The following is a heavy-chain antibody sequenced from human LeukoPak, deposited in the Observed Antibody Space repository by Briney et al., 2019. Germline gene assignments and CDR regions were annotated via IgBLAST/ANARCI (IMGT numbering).Heavy chain of an antibody. V-gene: IGHV4-34*01. D-gene: IGHD1-1*01. CDR1: GGSFSGYY. J-gene: IGHJ6*03. CDR2: VDHTGST. Sequence: SETLSLTCAVYGGSFSGYYWSWIRQPPGKGLEWIGYVDHTGSTNFNPSLNGRVSISRDTTKNLFSLRLRSVTAADTAVYFCARGRVSSSTWYSTYYYYFYMDVWGKGTTVTISS. CDR3: ARGRVSSSTWYSTYYYYFYMDV.